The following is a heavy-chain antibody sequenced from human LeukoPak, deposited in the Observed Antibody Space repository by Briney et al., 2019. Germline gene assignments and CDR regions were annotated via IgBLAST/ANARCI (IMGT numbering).Heavy chain of an antibody. CDR1: GGSISSGDYY. CDR2: IYYSGST. V-gene: IGHV4-30-4*01. D-gene: IGHD5-18*01. J-gene: IGHJ4*02. CDR3: ARERVTWIQLEYYFDY. Sequence: SQTLSLTCTVSGGSISSGDYYWSWIRQPPGKGLEWIGYIYYSGSTYYNPSLKSRVTISVDTSKNQFSLKLSSGTAADTAVYYCARERVTWIQLEYYFDYWGQGTLVTVSS.